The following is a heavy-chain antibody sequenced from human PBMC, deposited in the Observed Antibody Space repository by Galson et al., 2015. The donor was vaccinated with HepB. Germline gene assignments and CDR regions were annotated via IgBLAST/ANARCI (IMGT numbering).Heavy chain of an antibody. J-gene: IGHJ6*02. CDR3: ARGVGRGRRYSNTWRKDYYDMDV. CDR1: GGSFSTFA. V-gene: IGHV1-69*06. Sequence: SVKVSCKASGGSFSTFAFNWVRQAPGQGLEWMGTFIPIFATANYAQKFQDRVTIAADKSTTTAYMELTSLRPEDTAVYYCARGVGRGRRYSNTWRKDYYDMDVWGQGTTVTVSS. CDR2: FIPIFATA. D-gene: IGHD6-13*01.